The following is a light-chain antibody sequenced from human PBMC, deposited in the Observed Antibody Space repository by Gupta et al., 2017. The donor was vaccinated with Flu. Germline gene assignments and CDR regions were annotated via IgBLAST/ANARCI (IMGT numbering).Light chain of an antibody. CDR2: EVS. J-gene: IGLJ1*01. CDR1: INDIGYYNY. V-gene: IGLV2-14*01. CDR3: SSYSSSGTLV. Sequence: QSALTQPASVSGSPGQSIPISCTGTINDIGYYNYVSWYQHHPGKAPKLIIYEVSNRPSGVSDRFSGSKSGNTASLTISGLQAEDETDYYCSSYSSSGTLVFGTGTYVTVL.